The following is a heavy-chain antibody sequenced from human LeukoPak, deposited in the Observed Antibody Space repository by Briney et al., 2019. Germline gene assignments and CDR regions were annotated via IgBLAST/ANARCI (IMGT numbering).Heavy chain of an antibody. J-gene: IGHJ4*02. CDR3: AREVGDGYKY. CDR2: ISYDGSNK. D-gene: IGHD5-24*01. Sequence: PGRSLRLSCAASGFTFSSYAMHWVRQAPGKGLEWVAVISYDGSNKYYADSVKGRFTISRDNAKNSLYLQMNSLRAEDTAVYYCAREVGDGYKYWGQGTLVTVSS. V-gene: IGHV3-30*04. CDR1: GFTFSSYA.